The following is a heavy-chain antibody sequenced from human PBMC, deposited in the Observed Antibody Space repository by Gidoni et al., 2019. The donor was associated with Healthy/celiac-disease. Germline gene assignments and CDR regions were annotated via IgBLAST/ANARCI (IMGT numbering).Heavy chain of an antibody. CDR2: IAYDGSNK. V-gene: IGHV3-30*18. J-gene: IGHJ4*02. Sequence: QVQLVESGGGVVQPGRSLSPSCAASGFTFSSYGMHWVREAPGKGLEWVEVIAYDGSNKYYADSVKGRFTISRDNSKNTLYLQMNSLRAEDTAVYYCAKVGGYWGQGTLVTVSS. CDR1: GFTFSSYG. D-gene: IGHD3-16*01. CDR3: AKVGGY.